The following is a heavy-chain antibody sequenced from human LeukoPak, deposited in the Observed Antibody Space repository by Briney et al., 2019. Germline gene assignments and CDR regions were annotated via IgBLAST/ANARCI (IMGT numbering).Heavy chain of an antibody. CDR2: IKEDGTQK. CDR3: AKTGERDY. Sequence: GGSLRLSCAVSGFAFSSYGMDWVRQAPGKGPKWVANIKEDGTQKYYVGSVRGRFTISRDNAENSLYLQMNSLRDEDTAVYYCAKTGERDYWGRGTLVTVSS. V-gene: IGHV3-7*01. J-gene: IGHJ4*02. CDR1: GFAFSSYG. D-gene: IGHD7-27*01.